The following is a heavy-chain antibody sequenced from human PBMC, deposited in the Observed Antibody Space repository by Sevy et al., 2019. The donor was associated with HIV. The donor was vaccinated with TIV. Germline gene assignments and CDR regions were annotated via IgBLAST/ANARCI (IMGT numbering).Heavy chain of an antibody. V-gene: IGHV3-23*01. CDR3: AKGDRTFYGLDV. D-gene: IGHD2-15*01. J-gene: IGHJ6*02. CDR1: GFIFSTYT. Sequence: GGSLRLSCAASGFIFSTYTMTWVRQAPGKGLEWVSGISGSGGSTYYADSLKGRFTIFRDNSKSTVHLQMNSLRAEDTAVSYYAKGDRTFYGLDVWGQGTTVTVSS. CDR2: ISGSGGST.